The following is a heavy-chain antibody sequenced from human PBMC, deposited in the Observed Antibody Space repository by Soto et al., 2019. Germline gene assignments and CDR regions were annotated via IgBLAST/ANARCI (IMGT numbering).Heavy chain of an antibody. V-gene: IGHV3-30*18. D-gene: IGHD2-15*01. CDR3: AKGDCSGGSCYFSAFDI. CDR2: ISYDGTNN. Sequence: GSLRLSCAASGFTFSSYGMHRVRQAPGKGLEWVAVISYDGTNNYYTESVKGRFTISRDNSKNTLFLQMNSLRAEDTAVYFCAKGDCSGGSCYFSAFDIWGQGTMVTVSS. J-gene: IGHJ3*02. CDR1: GFTFSSYG.